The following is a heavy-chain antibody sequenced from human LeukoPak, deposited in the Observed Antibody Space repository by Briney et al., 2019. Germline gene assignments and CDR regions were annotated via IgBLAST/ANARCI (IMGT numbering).Heavy chain of an antibody. Sequence: GGSLRLSCAASGFTFSSNEMNWVRQTPGKGLERVSYISSSGNTIYYADSVKGRFTISRDNAKNSLYLQMNSLRAEDTAVYYCARGFSMAPWGQGTLVTVSS. D-gene: IGHD2/OR15-2a*01. CDR2: ISSSGNTI. J-gene: IGHJ5*02. V-gene: IGHV3-48*03. CDR1: GFTFSSNE. CDR3: ARGFSMAP.